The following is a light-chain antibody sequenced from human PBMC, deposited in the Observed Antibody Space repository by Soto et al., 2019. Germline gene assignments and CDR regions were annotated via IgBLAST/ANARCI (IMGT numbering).Light chain of an antibody. Sequence: ELTQPPSASGTPGQRVTISCSGSSSNIGSNTVNWYQQLPGTAPKLLIYSNNQRPSGVPDRFSGSKSGTSASLAITGLQSEDEADYYCAAWDDSLNACYVFGTGTKVTVL. CDR3: AAWDDSLNACYV. CDR1: SSNIGSNT. CDR2: SNN. V-gene: IGLV1-44*01. J-gene: IGLJ1*01.